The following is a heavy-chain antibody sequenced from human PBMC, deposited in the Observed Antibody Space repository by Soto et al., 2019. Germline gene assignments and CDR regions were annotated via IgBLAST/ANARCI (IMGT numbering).Heavy chain of an antibody. J-gene: IGHJ6*02. V-gene: IGHV1-18*01. D-gene: IGHD5-18*01. CDR2: ISAYNGNT. Sequence: ASVKVSSTDSGYTFTSYGISWVRQAPGQGLEWMGWISAYNGNTNYAQKFQGRVTMTTDTSTSTAYMELRSLRSDDTAVYYCARYWEDTVYGMDVWGQGTTVTVSS. CDR3: ARYWEDTVYGMDV. CDR1: GYTFTSYG.